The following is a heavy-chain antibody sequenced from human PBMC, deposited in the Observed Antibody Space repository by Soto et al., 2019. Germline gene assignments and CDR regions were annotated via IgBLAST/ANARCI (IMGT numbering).Heavy chain of an antibody. D-gene: IGHD2-2*01. CDR3: ARGRYCSSTSCYGDWFDP. J-gene: IGHJ5*02. CDR2: INHSGST. Sequence: SETLSLTCAVYGGSFSGYYWSWIRQPPGKGLEWIGEINHSGSTNYNPPLKSRVTISVDTSKNQFSLKLSPVTAADTAVYYCARGRYCSSTSCYGDWFDPWGQGTLVTVSS. CDR1: GGSFSGYY. V-gene: IGHV4-34*01.